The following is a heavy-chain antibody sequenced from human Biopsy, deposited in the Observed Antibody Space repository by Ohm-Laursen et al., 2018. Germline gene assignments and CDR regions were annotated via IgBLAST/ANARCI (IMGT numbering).Heavy chain of an antibody. Sequence: TLSLTCAVYGGTYSGYYWSWIRQPPGKGLEWIGEVHHDGRANYNPSLKSRVTISGDMSKRQFSLKLSGVTAADTAVYYCARFIVPSLHCSNGVCPIRWFDPWGQGTLVTVFS. D-gene: IGHD2-2*01. CDR2: VHHDGRA. CDR3: ARFIVPSLHCSNGVCPIRWFDP. J-gene: IGHJ5*02. CDR1: GGTYSGYY. V-gene: IGHV4-34*01.